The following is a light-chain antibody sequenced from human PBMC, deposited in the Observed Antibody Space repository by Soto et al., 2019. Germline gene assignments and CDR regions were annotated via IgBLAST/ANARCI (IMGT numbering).Light chain of an antibody. J-gene: IGKJ2*01. CDR3: QQCNNWPPA. CDR1: QSISNN. Sequence: EIVMTQSPATLSVSPGETATLSGRASQSISNNLAWYQQKPGQAPRLLIYDASTRATGIPARFSGSGSGTEFTLTISSLQSEDFAVYYCQQCNNWPPAFGQGTKLEI. CDR2: DAS. V-gene: IGKV3-15*01.